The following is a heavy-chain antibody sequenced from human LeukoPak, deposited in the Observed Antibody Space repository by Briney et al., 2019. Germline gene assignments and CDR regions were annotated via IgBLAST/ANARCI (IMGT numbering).Heavy chain of an antibody. Sequence: SETLSLTCTVSGGSISSYYWSWIRQPAEKGLEWIGRIYTSGSTNYNPSLKSRVTMSVDTSKNQFSLKLSSVTAADTAVYYCAAGVLQPMTTVTSFDYWGQGTLVTVSS. CDR3: AAGVLQPMTTVTSFDY. CDR2: IYTSGST. J-gene: IGHJ4*02. D-gene: IGHD4-17*01. V-gene: IGHV4-4*07. CDR1: GGSISSYY.